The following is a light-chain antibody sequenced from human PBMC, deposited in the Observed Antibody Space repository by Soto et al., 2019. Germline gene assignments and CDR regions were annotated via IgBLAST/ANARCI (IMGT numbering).Light chain of an antibody. V-gene: IGKV3-20*01. J-gene: IGKJ2*01. CDR1: QSVSSSY. CDR3: QHYCSSPGYT. Sequence: EIVLTQSPGTLSLSPGERATLSCRASQSVSSSYLAWYQQKPGQAPRLLIYGASSRATGIPDRFSGSGSGTDFALTISRLEPEYCAVYYCQHYCSSPGYTVGQGTKLEIK. CDR2: GAS.